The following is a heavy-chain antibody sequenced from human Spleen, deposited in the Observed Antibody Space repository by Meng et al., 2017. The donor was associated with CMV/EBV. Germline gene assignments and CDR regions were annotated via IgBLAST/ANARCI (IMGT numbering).Heavy chain of an antibody. CDR2: LNHRGST. CDR3: ARALPLTVMGSSWTRVFDY. J-gene: IGHJ4*02. V-gene: IGHV4-34*01. D-gene: IGHD6-13*01. Sequence: SFSGYYWRWLRQPPGRALEWIGALNHRGSTNYNPSLKSRVTISVDTSKNQFSLKLSSVTAADTAVYYCARALPLTVMGSSWTRVFDYWGQGTLVTVSS. CDR1: SFSGYY.